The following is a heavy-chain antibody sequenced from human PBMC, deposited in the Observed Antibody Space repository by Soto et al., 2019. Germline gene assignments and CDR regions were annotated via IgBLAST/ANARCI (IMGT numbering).Heavy chain of an antibody. J-gene: IGHJ4*02. Sequence: QVQLVQSETEVKKPGSAVKVSCKASGGTFNTYAMNWVRQAPGQGLEWMGGIIPMFDTPRYAQKFQGRVKITVEESTTTAYLELSSLRSDDTALYYCTRSIGSGGVIGGFDYWGQGTLVTVSS. CDR3: TRSIGSGGVIGGFDY. CDR2: IIPMFDTP. D-gene: IGHD3-16*01. CDR1: GGTFNTYA. V-gene: IGHV1-69*01.